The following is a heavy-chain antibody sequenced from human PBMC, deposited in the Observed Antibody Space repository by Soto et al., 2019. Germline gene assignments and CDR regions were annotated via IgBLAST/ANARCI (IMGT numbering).Heavy chain of an antibody. D-gene: IGHD6-13*01. CDR2: VSYDGKNK. J-gene: IGHJ6*02. CDR1: GFTFSSYG. CDR3: AKDLGQQLVLNYGMDV. V-gene: IGHV3-30*18. Sequence: ESGGGVVQPGTSLGLSCAPSGFTFSSYGMYWVHQAPGKGLEWVAVVSYDGKNKYYADSVKGRFTISRDNAKNMLYLQMNSLRAEDTAVYYCAKDLGQQLVLNYGMDVWGHGTTVTVSS.